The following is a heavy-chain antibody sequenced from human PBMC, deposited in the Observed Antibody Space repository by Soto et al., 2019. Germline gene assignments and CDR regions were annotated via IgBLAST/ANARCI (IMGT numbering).Heavy chain of an antibody. V-gene: IGHV3-64D*06. CDR1: GFSFSMFS. J-gene: IGHJ5*02. CDR3: VHPRSTVQIPPT. D-gene: IGHD4-17*01. Sequence: GGSLRLSCSASGFSFSMFSMHWVRQAPGKGLEYVSGISSNGDSTYYADSVKGRFTISRDNSKNTLYLQMSSLRAVDTAVYYCVHPRSTVQIPPTWGQGTLVTVSS. CDR2: ISSNGDST.